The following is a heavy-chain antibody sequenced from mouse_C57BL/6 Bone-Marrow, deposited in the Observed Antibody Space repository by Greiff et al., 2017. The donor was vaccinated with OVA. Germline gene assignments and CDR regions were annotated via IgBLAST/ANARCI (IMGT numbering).Heavy chain of an antibody. D-gene: IGHD2-3*01. Sequence: EVQLVESGGGLVQSGRSLRLSCATSGFTFSDFYMEWVRQAPGKGLEWIAASRNKANDYTTEYSASVKGRFIVSRDTSQSILYLQMNALRAEDTAFYYCARDAGDGFPWFAYWGQGTLVTVSA. CDR1: GFTFSDFY. J-gene: IGHJ3*01. CDR3: ARDAGDGFPWFAY. CDR2: SRNKANDYTT. V-gene: IGHV7-1*01.